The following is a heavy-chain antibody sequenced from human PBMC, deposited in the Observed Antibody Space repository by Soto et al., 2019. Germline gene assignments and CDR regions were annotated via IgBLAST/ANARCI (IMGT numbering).Heavy chain of an antibody. D-gene: IGHD3-10*01. CDR2: INHSGST. Sequence: SETLSLTCAVYGGSFSGYYWSWIRQPPGKGLEWIGEINHSGSTNYNPSLKSRVTISVDTSKNQFSLKLSSVTAADTAVYYCARGLRYYGSGSYYRKPPFDYWGQGTLVTVSS. CDR1: GGSFSGYY. CDR3: ARGLRYYGSGSYYRKPPFDY. J-gene: IGHJ4*02. V-gene: IGHV4-34*01.